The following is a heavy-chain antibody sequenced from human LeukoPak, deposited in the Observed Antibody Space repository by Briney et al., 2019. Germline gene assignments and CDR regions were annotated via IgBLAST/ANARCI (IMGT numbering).Heavy chain of an antibody. CDR1: GYTFTSYD. D-gene: IGHD2-15*01. Sequence: VKVSRKASGYTFTSYDINWVRQATGHGLEWMGWMNPNSGNTGYAQKFQGRVTMTRNTSISTAYMELSSLRSEDTAVYYCARRKYCSGGSCSPVFYYWGQGTLVTVSS. J-gene: IGHJ4*02. CDR2: MNPNSGNT. CDR3: ARRKYCSGGSCSPVFYY. V-gene: IGHV1-8*01.